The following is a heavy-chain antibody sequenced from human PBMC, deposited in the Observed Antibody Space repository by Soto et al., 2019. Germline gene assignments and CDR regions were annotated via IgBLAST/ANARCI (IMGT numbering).Heavy chain of an antibody. CDR2: ISGSGGST. CDR1: GFTFSSYA. D-gene: IGHD6-13*01. J-gene: IGHJ5*02. CDR3: AKAPAGTWFWFDP. Sequence: VGSLRLSCAASGFTFSSYAMSWFRQAPVNGLEWVSSISGSGGSTYYADSMKGRFTISRDNSKNTLYLQMNSLRAEDTAVYYCAKAPAGTWFWFDPWGQGTLVTVSS. V-gene: IGHV3-23*01.